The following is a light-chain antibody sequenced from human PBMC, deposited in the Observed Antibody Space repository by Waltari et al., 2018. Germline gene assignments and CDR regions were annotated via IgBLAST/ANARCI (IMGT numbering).Light chain of an antibody. CDR1: FPNIKSNY. CDR2: DNK. V-gene: IGLV1-51*01. J-gene: IGLJ1*01. CDR3: GAWDNSLKGYV. Sequence: QSVLTQPPSVSAAPGQRVSISCPGTFPNIKSNYVSWYQQFPGTAPKLLIYDNKKRPAGIPDRFSASKSGTSATLDITGLQTGDEADYYCGAWDNSLKGYVFGAGTKVSVL.